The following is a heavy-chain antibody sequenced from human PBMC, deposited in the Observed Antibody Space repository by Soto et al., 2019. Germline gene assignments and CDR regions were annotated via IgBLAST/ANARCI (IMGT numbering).Heavy chain of an antibody. CDR1: GGSFSGYY. J-gene: IGHJ4*02. D-gene: IGHD2-15*01. CDR2: INHSGST. Sequence: SETLSLTCAVYGGSFSGYYWSWIRQPPGKGLEWIGEINHSGSTNYNPSLKSRVTISVDTSKNQFSLKLSSVTAADTAVYYCARPSGYCSGGSCYDYWGQGTLVTVSS. V-gene: IGHV4-34*01. CDR3: ARPSGYCSGGSCYDY.